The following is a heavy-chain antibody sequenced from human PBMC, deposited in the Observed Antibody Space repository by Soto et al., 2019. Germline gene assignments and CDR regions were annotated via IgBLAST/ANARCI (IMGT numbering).Heavy chain of an antibody. Sequence: VASVKVSCKASGYTFTGYYMHWVRQAPGQGLEWMGWINPNSGGTNYAQKFQGRVTMTRDTSISTAYMELSRLRSDDTAVYYCARDHGYYYDSSGYYTTHFDYWGQGTLVTVAS. V-gene: IGHV1-2*02. J-gene: IGHJ4*02. CDR3: ARDHGYYYDSSGYYTTHFDY. D-gene: IGHD3-22*01. CDR1: GYTFTGYY. CDR2: INPNSGGT.